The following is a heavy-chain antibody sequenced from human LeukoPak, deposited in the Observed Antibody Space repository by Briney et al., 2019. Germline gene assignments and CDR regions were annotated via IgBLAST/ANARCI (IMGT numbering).Heavy chain of an antibody. Sequence: GGSLRLSCAASGFIFNTYGMHWVRQAPGKGLKWVAFIRFDGNNKHYADSLKGRFTISRDNSKNMLYLQMNSLRVEDTAMYYCAKDLAVSNYYYIDVWGKGTTVTLSS. CDR1: GFIFNTYG. CDR3: AKDLAVSNYYYIDV. V-gene: IGHV3-30*02. CDR2: IRFDGNNK. J-gene: IGHJ6*03. D-gene: IGHD2-8*01.